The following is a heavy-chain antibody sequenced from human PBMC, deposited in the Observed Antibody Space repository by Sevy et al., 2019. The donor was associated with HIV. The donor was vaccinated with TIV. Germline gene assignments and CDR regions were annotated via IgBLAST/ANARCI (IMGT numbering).Heavy chain of an antibody. CDR2: IKSKTDGGTT. Sequence: GGSLRLSCAASGFTFSNAWMSWVRQAPGKGLEWVGRIKSKTDGGTTDYAAPVKGRFTISRDDSKNTLYLQMNSLKTEDTAVYYCTIVPHDYGGNSADYWGQGTLVTVSS. CDR1: GFTFSNAW. V-gene: IGHV3-15*01. D-gene: IGHD4-17*01. CDR3: TIVPHDYGGNSADY. J-gene: IGHJ4*02.